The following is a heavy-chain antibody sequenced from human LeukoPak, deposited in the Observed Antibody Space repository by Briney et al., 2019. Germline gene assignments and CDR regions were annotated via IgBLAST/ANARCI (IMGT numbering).Heavy chain of an antibody. CDR2: IHTSGSK. V-gene: IGHV4-4*07. Sequence: PSETPSLTRTVSCGSISSLFLSWIRQPPRKGLEWIGRIHTSGSKNYNPSLKSRVTMAVDTSKTQFSLKLSSVTAADTAVYYCVFGSNLDYWGQGTLVTVSS. CDR3: VFGSNLDY. D-gene: IGHD3-10*02. CDR1: CGSISSLF. J-gene: IGHJ4*02.